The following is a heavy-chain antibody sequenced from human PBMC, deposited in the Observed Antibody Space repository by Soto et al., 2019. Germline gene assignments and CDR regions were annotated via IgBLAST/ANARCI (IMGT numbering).Heavy chain of an antibody. CDR1: GYTFTSYY. Sequence: GASVKVSCKASGYTFTSYYMHWVRQAPGQGLEWMGIINPSGGSTSYAQKFQGRVTMTRDTSTSTVYMELSSLRSEDTAVYYCARALRSLRYFDWLSSLVYSGQGTLVTVSS. CDR2: INPSGGST. V-gene: IGHV1-46*01. CDR3: ARALRSLRYFDWLSSLVY. J-gene: IGHJ4*02. D-gene: IGHD3-9*01.